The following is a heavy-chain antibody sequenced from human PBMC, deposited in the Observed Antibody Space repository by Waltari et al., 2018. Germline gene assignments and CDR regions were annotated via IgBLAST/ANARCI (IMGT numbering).Heavy chain of an antibody. CDR3: VRYVVVTAGDY. CDR1: GFTFSSYW. CDR2: ITGGVSGT. J-gene: IGHJ4*02. V-gene: IGHV3-74*03. Sequence: EVQLVESGGGLVQPGGSLRLSCEASGFTFSSYWMHWVRKVPGKGLVWVGRITGGVSGTTYVAYLKRRFTISRDNAKNTLFLQMNSLRDEDTAVYYCVRYVVVTAGDYWGQGTLVAVSS. D-gene: IGHD2-21*02.